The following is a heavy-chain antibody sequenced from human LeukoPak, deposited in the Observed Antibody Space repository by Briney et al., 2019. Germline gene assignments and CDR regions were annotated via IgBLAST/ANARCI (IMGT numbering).Heavy chain of an antibody. CDR3: ARDEAPPDYYDSSGYYPFDY. D-gene: IGHD3-22*01. CDR1: GFTFSDYY. J-gene: IGHJ4*02. CDR2: ISSSGSTI. Sequence: GGSLRLSCAASGFTFSDYYMSWIRQAPGKGLEWVSYISSSGSTIYYADSVKGRFTISRDNAKNSLYLQMNSLRAEDTAVYYCARDEAPPDYYDSSGYYPFDYWGQGTLVTVSS. V-gene: IGHV3-11*04.